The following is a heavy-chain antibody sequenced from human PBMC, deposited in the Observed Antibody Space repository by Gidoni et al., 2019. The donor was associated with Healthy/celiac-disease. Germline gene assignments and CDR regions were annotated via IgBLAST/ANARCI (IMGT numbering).Heavy chain of an antibody. Sequence: EVQLVESGGGLVQPGGSLSLSCAASGFPFSSYWMSWVRQAPGKGLEWVANIKQDGSEKYYVDSVKGRFTISRDNAKNSLYLQMNSLRAEDTAVYYCARAVRVFINWFDPWGQGTLVTVSS. V-gene: IGHV3-7*05. CDR3: ARAVRVFINWFDP. CDR1: GFPFSSYW. D-gene: IGHD3-16*01. J-gene: IGHJ5*02. CDR2: IKQDGSEK.